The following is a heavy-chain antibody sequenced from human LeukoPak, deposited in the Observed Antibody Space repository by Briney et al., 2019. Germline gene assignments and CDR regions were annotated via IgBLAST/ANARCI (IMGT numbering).Heavy chain of an antibody. Sequence: KPSETLSLTCTVSGGSISSYYRSWIRQPAGKGLEWIGRIYTSGSTNYNPSLKSRVAMSADTSKNQFSLKLSSVTAADTAVYYCARGIMNYDLRVRNYYYYMDVWGKGTTVTVSS. D-gene: IGHD3-3*01. CDR1: GGSISSYY. CDR3: ARGIMNYDLRVRNYYYYMDV. V-gene: IGHV4-4*07. CDR2: IYTSGST. J-gene: IGHJ6*03.